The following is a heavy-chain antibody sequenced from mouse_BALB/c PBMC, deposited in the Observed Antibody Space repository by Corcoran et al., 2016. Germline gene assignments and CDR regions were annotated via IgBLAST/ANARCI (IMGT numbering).Heavy chain of an antibody. J-gene: IGHJ3*01. Sequence: EVQLQQSGAELVKPGASVKLSCTASGFNIKDTYMHWVKQRPEQGLEWIGRIDPANGNTKYDPKFQGKATITADTSSNTAYLQLSSLTSEDTAVYYCAVYYDYVAWYPYWGQGTLVTVSA. CDR1: GFNIKDTY. CDR3: AVYYDYVAWYPY. CDR2: IDPANGNT. D-gene: IGHD2-4*01. V-gene: IGHV14-3*02.